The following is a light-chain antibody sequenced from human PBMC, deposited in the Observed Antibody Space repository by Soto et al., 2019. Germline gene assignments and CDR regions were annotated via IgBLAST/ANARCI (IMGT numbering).Light chain of an antibody. V-gene: IGKV3-15*01. CDR1: QSVNTN. CDR2: GAS. J-gene: IGKJ1*01. CDR3: QQYNNWPPWT. Sequence: EVVMTQSPVTLSVSPGEGATLSCRASQSVNTNLAWYQQTLGQPPRLLIYGASTRATGIPGRFSGSGSGTEFTLTISSLQSEDFAVYYCQQYNNWPPWTFGQWTRVELK.